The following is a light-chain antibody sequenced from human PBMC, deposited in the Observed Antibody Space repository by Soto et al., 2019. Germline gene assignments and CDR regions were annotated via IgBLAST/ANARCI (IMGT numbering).Light chain of an antibody. J-gene: IGKJ2*01. CDR1: EFLSSSY. CDR2: AAS. V-gene: IGKV3-20*01. CDR3: QQQGT. Sequence: EIVLTQSPGTLSLSPGERATLSCRASEFLSSSYLVWYQQKPGQAPRLLIYAASRRASCIPDRFSGSGSATEYTLTINTLEPEDFALYYCQQQGTFGQGTKLEIK.